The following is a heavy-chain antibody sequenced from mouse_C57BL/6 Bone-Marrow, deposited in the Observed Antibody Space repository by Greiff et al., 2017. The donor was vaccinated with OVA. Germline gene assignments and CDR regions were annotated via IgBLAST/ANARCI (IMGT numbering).Heavy chain of an antibody. CDR1: GYSITSGYY. J-gene: IGHJ1*03. Sequence: DVKLQESGPGLVKPSQSLSLTCSVTGYSITSGYYWNWIRQFPGNKLEWMGYISYDGSNNYNPSLKNRISITRDTSKNQFFLKLNSVTTEDTATYYCARGYYGSSYGYFDVWGTGTTVTVSS. D-gene: IGHD1-1*01. CDR2: ISYDGSN. V-gene: IGHV3-6*01. CDR3: ARGYYGSSYGYFDV.